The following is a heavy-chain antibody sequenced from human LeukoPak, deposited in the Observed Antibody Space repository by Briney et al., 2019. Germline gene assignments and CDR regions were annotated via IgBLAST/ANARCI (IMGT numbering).Heavy chain of an antibody. CDR1: GFTFSSHA. J-gene: IGHJ4*02. D-gene: IGHD5-12*01. Sequence: PGGSLRLSCAASGFTFSSHAMHWVRQAPGKGLEWVAVISYDGSNKYYADSVKGRFTISRDNSKNTLYLQMNSLRAEDTAVYYCAKDRRIVATIFDYWGQGTLVTVSS. V-gene: IGHV3-30-3*01. CDR3: AKDRRIVATIFDY. CDR2: ISYDGSNK.